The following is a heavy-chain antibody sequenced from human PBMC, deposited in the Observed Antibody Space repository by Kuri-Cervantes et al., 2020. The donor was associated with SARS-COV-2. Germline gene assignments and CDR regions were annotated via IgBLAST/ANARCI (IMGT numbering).Heavy chain of an antibody. CDR3: AKAVGGIEVVRLDP. J-gene: IGHJ5*02. CDR2: ISDSGDST. Sequence: ESLILSCASSGFTFSNYGLSWVRLAPGKGLEWVSLISDSGDSTYYEDSVKGRFTISSDNAKNSLDLQRNSLRAEETAVYYCAKAVGGIEVVRLDPWGQGIMVTVSS. V-gene: IGHV3-23*01. CDR1: GFTFSNYG. D-gene: IGHD2-2*01.